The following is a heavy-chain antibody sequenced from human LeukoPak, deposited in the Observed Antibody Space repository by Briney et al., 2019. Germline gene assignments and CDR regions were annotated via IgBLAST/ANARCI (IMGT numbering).Heavy chain of an antibody. CDR3: GRGRERFGELSTFDY. J-gene: IGHJ4*02. V-gene: IGHV3-21*01. Sequence: PGRSLRLSWAAAGFTFSSYSMNSVRQPPGSGLEWVSSISISSSYIYYADSVKGRFTISRDNAKNSLYLQMNSLGAADTAVYYCGRGRERFGELSTFDYWGQGTLVTVSS. D-gene: IGHD3-10*01. CDR1: GFTFSSYS. CDR2: ISISSSYI.